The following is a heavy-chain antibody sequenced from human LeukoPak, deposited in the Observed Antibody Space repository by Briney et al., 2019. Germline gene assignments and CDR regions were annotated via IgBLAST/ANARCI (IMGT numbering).Heavy chain of an antibody. D-gene: IGHD2-21*02. V-gene: IGHV5-51*01. J-gene: IGHJ6*03. CDR1: GYSFTSYW. Sequence: GESLKISCKGSGYSFTSYWIGWVRQMPGKGLEWMGMIYPGDSDTRYGPSFQGQVTISADKSISSAYLQWSSLKASDTAIYYCARQGRVTPWDQNYYYNFMDVWGKGTAVTVSS. CDR3: ARQGRVTPWDQNYYYNFMDV. CDR2: IYPGDSDT.